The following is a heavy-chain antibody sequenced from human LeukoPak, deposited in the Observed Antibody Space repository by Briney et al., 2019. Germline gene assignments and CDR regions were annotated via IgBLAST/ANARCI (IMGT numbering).Heavy chain of an antibody. CDR1: GGSFSGNY. CDR3: ARGGWTAFDY. CDR2: IYYSGST. J-gene: IGHJ4*02. D-gene: IGHD6-19*01. Sequence: SETLSLTCAVYGGSFSGNYWSWIRQPPGKGLEWIGYIYYSGSTNYNPSLKSRVTISVGTSKNQFSLKLNSVTAADTAVYYCARGGWTAFDYWGQGTLVTVSS. V-gene: IGHV4-59*01.